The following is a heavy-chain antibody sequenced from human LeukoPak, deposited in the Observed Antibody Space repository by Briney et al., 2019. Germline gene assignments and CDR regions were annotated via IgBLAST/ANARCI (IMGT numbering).Heavy chain of an antibody. CDR3: AKYFREYSRSSWSDY. CDR2: VSATGGRT. Sequence: GGSLRLSCGASGLTHSSYPMLGLRQAPGKAVECFSGVSATGGRTGYADSVKGRFTISRANSKNTLYVQMNSLKAEDTAVYYCAKYFREYSRSSWSDYWRQGTLVTV. J-gene: IGHJ4*02. D-gene: IGHD6-6*01. V-gene: IGHV3-23*01. CDR1: GLTHSSYP.